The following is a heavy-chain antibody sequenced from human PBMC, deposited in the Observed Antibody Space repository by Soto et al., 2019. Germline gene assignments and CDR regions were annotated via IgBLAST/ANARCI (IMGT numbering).Heavy chain of an antibody. V-gene: IGHV4-34*01. CDR1: VGSFIGYY. CDR2: INHSGST. CDR3: ARGQYPHHGDHIDY. Sequence: PSETLSLTCAFYVGSFIGYYWRWIRRPPGKGLEWIGEINHSGSTNYNPSLKSRVTISVDTSKNQFSLKLSSVTAADTAVYYCARGQYPHHGDHIDYWGQGTLVTVSS. J-gene: IGHJ4*02. D-gene: IGHD4-17*01.